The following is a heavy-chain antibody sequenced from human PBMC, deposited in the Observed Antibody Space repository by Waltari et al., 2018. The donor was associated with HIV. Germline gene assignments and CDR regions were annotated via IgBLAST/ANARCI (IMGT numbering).Heavy chain of an antibody. CDR1: GSPLRRHA. J-gene: IGHJ6*02. Sequence: VQLGKSGGGVVQPGRSLRRSCASSGSPLRRHAMHWVHQSPIPGLEWVAVIWYDGSNKYYADSVKGRFTISRDNSKNTLYLQMNSLRAEDTAVYYCARGGYSYGPYYYYGMDVWGQGTTVTVSS. D-gene: IGHD5-18*01. CDR2: IWYDGSNK. CDR3: ARGGYSYGPYYYYGMDV. V-gene: IGHV3-33*01.